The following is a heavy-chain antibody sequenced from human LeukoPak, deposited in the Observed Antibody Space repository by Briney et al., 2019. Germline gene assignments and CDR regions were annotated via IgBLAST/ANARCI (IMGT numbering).Heavy chain of an antibody. J-gene: IGHJ3*02. Sequence: GTSVKVSCKASGFTFTSSAVQWVRQARGQRLEWIGWIVVGSGNTNYAQKFQERVTITRDMSTSTAYMELSSLRSEDTAVYYCAADSGRLEGLSGAFDIWGQGTMVTVSS. CDR1: GFTFTSSA. D-gene: IGHD2-15*01. CDR2: IVVGSGNT. V-gene: IGHV1-58*01. CDR3: AADSGRLEGLSGAFDI.